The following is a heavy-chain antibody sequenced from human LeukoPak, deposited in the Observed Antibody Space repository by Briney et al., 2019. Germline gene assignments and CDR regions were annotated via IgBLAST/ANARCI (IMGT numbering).Heavy chain of an antibody. V-gene: IGHV3-23*01. D-gene: IGHD1-1*01. CDR3: AKAGIGADGAGFLCEY. Sequence: GSLTLSCAASGFTFSDYAMSWVRQAPGKGLEWVSTASYYVGKQYHADSVRGRFTVSRDNSRNTVSLQMSSLRVEDTGIYYCAKAGIGADGAGFLCEYWGQGTLVTVSS. CDR2: ASYYVGKQ. CDR1: GFTFSDYA. J-gene: IGHJ4*02.